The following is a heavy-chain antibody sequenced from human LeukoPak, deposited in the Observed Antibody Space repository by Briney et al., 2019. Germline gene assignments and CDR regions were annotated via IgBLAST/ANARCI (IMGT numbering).Heavy chain of an antibody. Sequence: GRSLRLSCAASGFTFSSYAMHWVRQAPGKGLEWVAVIWYDGSNKYYADSVKGRFTISRDNSKNTLYLQMNSLRAEDTAVYYCARGGTRYSSSFDYWGQGTLVTVSS. CDR1: GFTFSSYA. CDR2: IWYDGSNK. D-gene: IGHD6-13*01. J-gene: IGHJ4*02. CDR3: ARGGTRYSSSFDY. V-gene: IGHV3-33*08.